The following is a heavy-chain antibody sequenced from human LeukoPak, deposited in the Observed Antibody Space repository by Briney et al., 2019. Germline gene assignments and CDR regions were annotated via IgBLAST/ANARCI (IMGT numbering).Heavy chain of an antibody. CDR1: GYTFTGYD. Sequence: ASVKVSCKPSGYTFTGYDINWVRQATGQGLEWMGWMNPNNGNAGYAQKFQGRVTITRNTSISTAYMELSSLRSEGTAIYYCARGGGGMVDYWGQGTLVTVSS. CDR3: ARGGGGMVDY. D-gene: IGHD5-24*01. V-gene: IGHV1-8*03. CDR2: MNPNNGNA. J-gene: IGHJ4*02.